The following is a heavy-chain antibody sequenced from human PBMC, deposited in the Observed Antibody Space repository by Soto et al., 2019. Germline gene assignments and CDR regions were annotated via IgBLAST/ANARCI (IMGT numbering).Heavy chain of an antibody. CDR2: ISYDGSNK. Sequence: EGSLRLSCSASGFTFSSYGMHWVRQAPGKGLEWVAVISYDGSNKYYADSVKGRFTISRDNSKNTLYLQMNSLRAEDTAVYYCAKDREDIAASPNWFDPWGQGTLVTVSS. V-gene: IGHV3-30*18. CDR3: AKDREDIAASPNWFDP. CDR1: GFTFSSYG. D-gene: IGHD6-13*01. J-gene: IGHJ5*02.